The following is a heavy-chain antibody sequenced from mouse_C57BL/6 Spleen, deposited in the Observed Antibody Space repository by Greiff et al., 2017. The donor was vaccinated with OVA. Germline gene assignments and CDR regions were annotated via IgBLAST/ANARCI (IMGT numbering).Heavy chain of an antibody. CDR3: ARHEGAIYYYGSSYFDV. CDR2: FYPGSGSI. CDR1: GYTFTEYT. V-gene: IGHV1-62-2*01. Sequence: QVQLQQSGAELVKPGASVKLSCKASGYTFTEYTIHWVKQRSGQGLEWIGWFYPGSGSIKYNEKFKDKATLTADKSSSTVYMELSSLTSEDAAVYFCARHEGAIYYYGSSYFDVWGTGTTVTVAS. D-gene: IGHD1-1*01. J-gene: IGHJ1*03.